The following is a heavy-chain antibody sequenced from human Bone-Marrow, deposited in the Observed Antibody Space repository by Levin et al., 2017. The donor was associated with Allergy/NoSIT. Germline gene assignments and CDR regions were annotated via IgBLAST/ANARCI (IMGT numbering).Heavy chain of an antibody. CDR3: STVRYCSSGVCYARYYYYYGMDV. J-gene: IGHJ6*02. CDR1: GFTLNNAW. V-gene: IGHV3-15*07. CDR2: FKGKTDGGTT. Sequence: GESLKISCAVSGFTLNNAWINWVRQAPGKGLEWVGRFKGKTDGGTTDYAAPVKGRFTISRDDSKNMLYLQMNSLKTENTAVYYCSTVRYCSSGVCYARYYYYYGMDVWGQGTTVTVSS. D-gene: IGHD2-21*02.